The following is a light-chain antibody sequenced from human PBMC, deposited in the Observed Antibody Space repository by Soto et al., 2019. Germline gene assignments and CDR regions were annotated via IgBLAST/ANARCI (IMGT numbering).Light chain of an antibody. CDR2: EVN. J-gene: IGLJ2*01. V-gene: IGLV2-8*01. Sequence: QSALTQPPSASGSPGQSVAISCTGTNSDVGGYNYVSWYQQHPGKAPKLMIYEVNKRPSGVPDRFSGSKSGNTASLTVSGLQTEDEADYYCSSFAGSNNLVFGGVTKLTVL. CDR1: NSDVGGYNY. CDR3: SSFAGSNNLV.